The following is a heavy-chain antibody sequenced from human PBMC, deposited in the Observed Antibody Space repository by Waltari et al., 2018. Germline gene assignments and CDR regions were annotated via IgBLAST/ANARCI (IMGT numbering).Heavy chain of an antibody. CDR2: ISSSSSTI. CDR1: GFTFSSYS. CDR3: ARGLYCSSTSCSYYFDY. V-gene: IGHV3-48*04. J-gene: IGHJ4*02. Sequence: EVQLVESGGGLVQPGGSLRLSCAASGFTFSSYSMNWFRQAPGKGLEWVSYISSSSSTIYYADSVKGRFTISRDNAKNSLYLQMNSLRAEDTAVYYCARGLYCSSTSCSYYFDYWGQGTLVTVSS. D-gene: IGHD2-2*01.